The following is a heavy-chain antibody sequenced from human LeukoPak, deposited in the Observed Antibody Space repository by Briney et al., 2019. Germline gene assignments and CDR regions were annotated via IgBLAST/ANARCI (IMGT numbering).Heavy chain of an antibody. V-gene: IGHV4-59*11. Sequence: SETLSLTCSVSDDSISSQYWCWIRQPPGKGLEWIGYIYHSGSTKYNPSLKSRVTMSLDTSKNQFSLNLSSVTAADTAVYYCARVGGTIFGVVNRGAFDYWGQGTLVTVSS. D-gene: IGHD3-3*01. CDR1: DDSISSQY. J-gene: IGHJ4*02. CDR2: IYHSGST. CDR3: ARVGGTIFGVVNRGAFDY.